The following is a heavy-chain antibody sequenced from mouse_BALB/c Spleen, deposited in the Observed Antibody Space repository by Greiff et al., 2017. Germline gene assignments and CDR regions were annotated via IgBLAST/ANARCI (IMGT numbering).Heavy chain of an antibody. D-gene: IGHD2-2*01. J-gene: IGHJ3*01. V-gene: IGHV5-6-5*01. CDR2: ISSGGST. Sequence: EVQVVESGGGLVKPGGSLKLSCAASGFTFSSYAMSWVRQTPEKRLEWVASISSGGSTYYPDSVKGRFTISRDNARNILYLQMSSLRSEDTAMYYCARAYGYDRAWFAYWGQGTLVTVSA. CDR1: GFTFSSYA. CDR3: ARAYGYDRAWFAY.